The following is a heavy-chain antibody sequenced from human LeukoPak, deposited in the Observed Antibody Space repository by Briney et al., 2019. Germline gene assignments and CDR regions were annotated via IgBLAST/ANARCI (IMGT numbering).Heavy chain of an antibody. J-gene: IGHJ4*02. V-gene: IGHV3-20*04. Sequence: GGSLRLSCAASGFSFDDYGMSWVRQAPGKGLEWVSGINWNGDSTGYADSVKGRFTISRDNAKNSLYLQMNRLRPEDTAVYYCVKDDSYYYGSGSSNGWGQGTLVTVSS. D-gene: IGHD3-10*01. CDR2: INWNGDST. CDR1: GFSFDDYG. CDR3: VKDDSYYYGSGSSNG.